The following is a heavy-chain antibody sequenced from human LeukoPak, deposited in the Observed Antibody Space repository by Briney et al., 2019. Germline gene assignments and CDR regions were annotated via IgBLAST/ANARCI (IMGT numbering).Heavy chain of an antibody. J-gene: IGHJ4*02. CDR2: MNPNSGNT. CDR1: GYTFTSYD. D-gene: IGHD6-6*01. Sequence: GASVKVSCKASGYTFTSYDINWVRQATGQGLEWMGWMNPNSGNTGYAKKFQGRVTMTRNTSISTAYMELSSLRSEDTAVDYCARVLGIAARPISYWGQGTLVTVSS. CDR3: ARVLGIAARPISY. V-gene: IGHV1-8*01.